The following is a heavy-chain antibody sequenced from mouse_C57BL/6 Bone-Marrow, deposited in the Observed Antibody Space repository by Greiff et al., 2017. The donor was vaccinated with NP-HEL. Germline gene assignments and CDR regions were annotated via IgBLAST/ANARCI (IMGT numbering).Heavy chain of an antibody. CDR2: IHPSDSDT. J-gene: IGHJ3*01. D-gene: IGHD2-10*01. V-gene: IGHV1-74*01. Sequence: QVQLQQPGAELVKPGASVKVSCKASGYTFTSYWMHWVKQRPGQGLEWIGRIHPSDSDTNYNQKFKGKATLTVDKSSSTAYMQLSSLTSEDSAVDYCAIPYYGNWFAYWGQGTLVTVSA. CDR1: GYTFTSYW. CDR3: AIPYYGNWFAY.